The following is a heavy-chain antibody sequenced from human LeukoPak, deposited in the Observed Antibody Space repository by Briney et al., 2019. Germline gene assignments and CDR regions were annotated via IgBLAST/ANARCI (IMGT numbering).Heavy chain of an antibody. V-gene: IGHV3-53*01. D-gene: IGHD3-3*01. Sequence: GGSLRLSCAASGFTVSSNYMSGVRQAPGKGLEWVSVIYSGGSTYYADSVKGRFTISRDNSKNTLYLQVNSLRAEDTAVYYCASRLITIFGGIDYWGQGTLVTVSS. CDR3: ASRLITIFGGIDY. J-gene: IGHJ4*02. CDR2: IYSGGST. CDR1: GFTVSSNY.